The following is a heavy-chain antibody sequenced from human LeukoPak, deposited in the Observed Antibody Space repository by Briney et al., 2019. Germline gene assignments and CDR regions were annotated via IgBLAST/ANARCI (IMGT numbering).Heavy chain of an antibody. D-gene: IGHD5-24*01. CDR1: GYSFTSYW. CDR2: IYPAGSDT. V-gene: IGHV5-51*01. Sequence: GESLKISLKGSGYSFTSYWIGWGRQMPGKGLEGRGRIYPAGSDTRKDPSFEGQVTISADKSIRTAYLQWSSLKASDTAMYYCARRRHDTEITYRNWYFDYWGQGTLVAVSS. CDR3: ARRRHDTEITYRNWYFDY. J-gene: IGHJ4*02.